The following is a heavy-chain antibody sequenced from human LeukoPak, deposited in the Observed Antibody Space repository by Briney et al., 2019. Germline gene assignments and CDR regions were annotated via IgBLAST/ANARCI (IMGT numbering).Heavy chain of an antibody. Sequence: GGSLRLSCTASGFTFGDYAMSWFRQAPGKGLEWVSYISSSSSTIYYADSVKGRFTISRDNAKNSLYLHVNSLRDEDTAVYYCVRDHDWSFDLWGQGALVTVSS. D-gene: IGHD1-1*01. CDR2: ISSSSSTI. CDR3: VRDHDWSFDL. CDR1: GFTFGDYA. J-gene: IGHJ4*02. V-gene: IGHV3-48*02.